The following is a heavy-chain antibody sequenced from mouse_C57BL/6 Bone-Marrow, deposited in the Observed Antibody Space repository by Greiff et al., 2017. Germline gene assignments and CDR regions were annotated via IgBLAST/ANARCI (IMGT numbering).Heavy chain of an antibody. J-gene: IGHJ2*01. V-gene: IGHV6-3*01. CDR1: GFTFSNYW. CDR2: IRLKSDNYAT. D-gene: IGHD2-2*01. CDR3: TGIYYGYDWYFDY. Sequence: EVKVVESGGGLVQPGGSMKLSCVASGFTFSNYWMNWVRQSPEKGLEWVAQIRLKSDNYATHYAESVKGRFTISRDDSKSSVYLQMNNLRAEDTGIYYCTGIYYGYDWYFDYWGQGTTLTVSS.